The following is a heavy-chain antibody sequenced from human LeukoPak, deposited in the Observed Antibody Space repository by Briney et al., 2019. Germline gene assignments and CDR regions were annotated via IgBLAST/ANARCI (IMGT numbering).Heavy chain of an antibody. V-gene: IGHV3-7*01. J-gene: IGHJ4*02. CDR1: GFPFSRHW. Sequence: GGSLRLSCAASGFPFSRHWMGWVRQAPGAGLEWVASIKQDGSQHYVDSVKGRFTISRDNTKSSLSLQMNSLRLEDTALYYCARGPDYGDRLDYFDYWGQGTLVTVSS. D-gene: IGHD4-17*01. CDR2: IKQDGSQ. CDR3: ARGPDYGDRLDYFDY.